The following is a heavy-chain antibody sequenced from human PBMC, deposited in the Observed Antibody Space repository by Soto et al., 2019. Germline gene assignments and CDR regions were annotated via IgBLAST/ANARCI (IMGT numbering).Heavy chain of an antibody. CDR3: AKDAVSYNGKWDWFDS. J-gene: IGHJ5*01. CDR1: RFIFSDYA. V-gene: IGHV3-23*01. CDR2: IGGSNTDR. Sequence: DVQLLQSGGGLVQPGGSLTLSCAASRFIFSDYAMNWVRQAPGKGLEWVSSIGGSNTDRYYADSVKGRFIISRDNSKNTMYLQMNSLRDGDTAVYYCAKDAVSYNGKWDWFDSWGQGTLVTVSS. D-gene: IGHD1-26*01.